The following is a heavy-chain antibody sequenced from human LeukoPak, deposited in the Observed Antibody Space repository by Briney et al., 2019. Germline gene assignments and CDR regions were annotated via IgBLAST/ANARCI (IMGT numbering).Heavy chain of an antibody. CDR1: GGSFSGYY. V-gene: IGHV4-31*11. Sequence: SETLSLTCAVYGGSFSGYYWSWIRQHPGKGLEWIGYIYYSGSTYYNPSLKSRVTISVDTSKNQFSLKLSSVTAADTAVYYCARRGGSGWYYFDYWGQGTLVTVSS. CDR3: ARRGGSGWYYFDY. J-gene: IGHJ4*02. D-gene: IGHD6-19*01. CDR2: IYYSGST.